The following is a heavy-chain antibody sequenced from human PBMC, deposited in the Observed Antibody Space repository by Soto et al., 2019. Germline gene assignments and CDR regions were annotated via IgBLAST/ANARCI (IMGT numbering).Heavy chain of an antibody. V-gene: IGHV1-69*01. CDR3: ARSQGSSTSLEIYYYYYYGMDV. CDR1: GGTFSSYC. CDR2: IIPISGTA. Sequence: QVQLVQSGAEVKKPGSSAKVSCKASGGTFSSYCISWVRQAPGQGLEWMGGIIPISGTANYAQKFQGRVTITADESTSTAYMELSSLRSEDTAVYYCARSQGSSTSLEIYYYYYYGMDVWGQGTTVTVSS. J-gene: IGHJ6*02. D-gene: IGHD2-2*01.